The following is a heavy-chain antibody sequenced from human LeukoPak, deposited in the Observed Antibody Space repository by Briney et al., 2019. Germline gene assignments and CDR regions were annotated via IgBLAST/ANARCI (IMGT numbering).Heavy chain of an antibody. CDR2: INHSGGT. CDR3: ARAPSGEVESAARGDYLDY. J-gene: IGHJ4*02. D-gene: IGHD6-13*01. V-gene: IGHV4-34*01. Sequence: SETLSLTCAVYGGSFSGYFWSWIRQPPGKGLEWIGEINHSGGTNYNPSLKSRVTISVDTSKHQFSLKMNSVTAADTAVYYCARAPSGEVESAARGDYLDYWGQGTLVTVSS. CDR1: GGSFSGYF.